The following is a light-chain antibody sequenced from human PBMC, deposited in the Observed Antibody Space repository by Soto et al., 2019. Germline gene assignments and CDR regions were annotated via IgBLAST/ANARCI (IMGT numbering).Light chain of an antibody. V-gene: IGKV3-15*01. CDR1: QSVSSN. CDR2: GAS. Sequence: EKLLTQSPATLSVSPGERATLSCRASQSVSSNLAWYQQKPGQAPRLLIYGASTRATGIPARFSGSGSGTEFTLTISSLQSEDFAVYYCQQYNNWPPITFGQATRLEIK. CDR3: QQYNNWPPIT. J-gene: IGKJ5*01.